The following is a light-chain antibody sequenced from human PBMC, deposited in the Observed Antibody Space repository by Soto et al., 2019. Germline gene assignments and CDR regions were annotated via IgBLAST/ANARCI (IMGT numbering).Light chain of an antibody. CDR2: RAS. V-gene: IGKV3-20*01. CDR3: QQYAASPLT. CDR1: QSVTSNY. Sequence: PGERATLSCRASQSVTSNYLAWYQQKSGQAPRLLIYRASTRATGIPDRLSGSGSGTDFSLIISSLEPEDSAVYYCQQYAASPLTFGGGTKLEI. J-gene: IGKJ4*01.